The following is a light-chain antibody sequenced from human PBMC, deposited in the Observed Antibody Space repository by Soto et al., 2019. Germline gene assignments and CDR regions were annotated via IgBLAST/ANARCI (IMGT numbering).Light chain of an antibody. V-gene: IGKV1-39*01. CDR3: QQYYSSPLT. Sequence: DIQMTQSPSSLSASVGDRVTITCLASQTISGYLNWYQQKPGKAPELLIYAASYLGNGVPSRFSGSGSGTYFTLTISSLQPEDLAVYFCQQYYSSPLTFGQGTKVDI. CDR2: AAS. CDR1: QTISGY. J-gene: IGKJ1*01.